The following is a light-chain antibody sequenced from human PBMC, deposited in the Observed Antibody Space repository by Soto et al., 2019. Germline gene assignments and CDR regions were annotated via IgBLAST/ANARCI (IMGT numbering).Light chain of an antibody. CDR3: RQYGSSPSYT. CDR1: QSVSSSSY. V-gene: IGKV3-20*01. J-gene: IGKJ2*01. CDR2: GAS. Sequence: EIVLTQSPGTLSLSPGERATLSCRASQSVSSSSYLAWYQQKPGQAPRLLIYGASSRATGIPDRFSGSGYATDFTLNISRLEPEDCAVYYCRQYGSSPSYTFGQGTKLEIK.